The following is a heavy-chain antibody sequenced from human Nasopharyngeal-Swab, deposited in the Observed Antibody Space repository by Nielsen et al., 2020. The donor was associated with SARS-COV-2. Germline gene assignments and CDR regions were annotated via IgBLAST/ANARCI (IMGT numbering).Heavy chain of an antibody. CDR2: INTANGDT. J-gene: IGHJ3*02. V-gene: IGHV1-3*04. CDR3: AREIHYDSSGYYVGAFDI. Sequence: WVRQAPGQGLEWMGWINTANGDTRYSQKFQDRVTISTDTSAISTDTSATTAYMELSSLGSEDTAVYFCAREIHYDSSGYYVGAFDIWGQGTMVTVSS. D-gene: IGHD3-22*01.